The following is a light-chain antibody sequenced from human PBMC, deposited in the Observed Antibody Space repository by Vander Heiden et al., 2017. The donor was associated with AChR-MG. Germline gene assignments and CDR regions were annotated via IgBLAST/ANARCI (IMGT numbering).Light chain of an antibody. J-gene: IGKJ4*01. CDR1: QAISNY. CDR3: QQDISYPHT. V-gene: IGKV1-16*01. CDR2: AAS. Sequence: DIQMTQSPSSLSASIGDRVTITCRASQAISNYVAWFQQKPGKAPKSLISAASSLQTGVPSRFSGSGSGTDFTLTISSLQPEDFATYFCQQDISYPHTFGGGTKVEI.